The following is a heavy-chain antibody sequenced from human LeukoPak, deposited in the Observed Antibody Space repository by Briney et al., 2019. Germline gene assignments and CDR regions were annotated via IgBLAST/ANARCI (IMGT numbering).Heavy chain of an antibody. D-gene: IGHD1-26*01. J-gene: IGHJ2*01. Sequence: GGSLRLSCAASGFTFSSYAMSWVRPAPGKGLEWVSGISGSGGSTYYADSVKGRFTISRDNSKDTLYLQMNSLRAEDTAVYYCARDTKGRVGATINWYFDLWGRGTVVTVSS. CDR3: ARDTKGRVGATINWYFDL. CDR1: GFTFSSYA. V-gene: IGHV3-23*01. CDR2: ISGSGGST.